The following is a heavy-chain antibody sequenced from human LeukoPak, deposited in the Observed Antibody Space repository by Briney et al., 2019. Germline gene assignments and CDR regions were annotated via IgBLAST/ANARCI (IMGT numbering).Heavy chain of an antibody. CDR1: GFTFSSYA. CDR3: AKAGVTYYYDSSGYWGREYWYFDL. V-gene: IGHV3-23*01. J-gene: IGHJ2*01. Sequence: QAGGSLRLPCAASGFTFSSYAMSWVRQAPGKGLEWVSAISGSGGSTYYADSVKGRFTISRDNSKNTLYLQMNSLRAEDTAVYYCAKAGVTYYYDSSGYWGREYWYFDLWGRGTLVTVSS. CDR2: ISGSGGST. D-gene: IGHD3-22*01.